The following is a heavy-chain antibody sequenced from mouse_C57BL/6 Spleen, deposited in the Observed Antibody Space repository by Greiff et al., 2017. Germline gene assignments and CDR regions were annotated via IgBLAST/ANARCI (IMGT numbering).Heavy chain of an antibody. CDR3: AIVYDGYFYFDY. V-gene: IGHV1-18*01. Sequence: VQLQQSGPELVKPGASVKIPCKASGYTFTDYNMDWVKQSHGKSLEWIGDINPNNGGTIYNQKFKGKATLTVDKSSSTAYMERRSLTSEDTAVYYCAIVYDGYFYFDYWGQGTTLTVSS. CDR1: GYTFTDYN. CDR2: INPNNGGT. J-gene: IGHJ2*01. D-gene: IGHD2-3*01.